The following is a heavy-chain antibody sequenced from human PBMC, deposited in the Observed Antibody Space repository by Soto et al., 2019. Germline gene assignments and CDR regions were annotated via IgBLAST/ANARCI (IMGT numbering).Heavy chain of an antibody. CDR3: ARGQRFSDWFDP. CDR2: VYSSGGT. J-gene: IGHJ5*02. CDR1: GGSMSSYY. V-gene: IGHV4-4*07. D-gene: IGHD3-3*01. Sequence: NPSETLSLTCTVSGGSMSSYYWTWIRQPAGKGLEWIGRVYSSGGTHYNPSLKSRVTISLDTSKNQFSLRLISVTDADTAVYYCARGQRFSDWFDPWGQGTLVTVSS.